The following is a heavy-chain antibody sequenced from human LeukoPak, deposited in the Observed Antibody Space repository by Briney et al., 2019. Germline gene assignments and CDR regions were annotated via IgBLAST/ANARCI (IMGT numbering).Heavy chain of an antibody. D-gene: IGHD3-16*01. V-gene: IGHV3-21*01. CDR3: ARVGLGNYYYYGMDV. Sequence: SVKGRFTISRDNAKNSLYLQMNSLRAEDTAVYYCARVGLGNYYYYGMDVWGQGTTVTVSS. J-gene: IGHJ6*02.